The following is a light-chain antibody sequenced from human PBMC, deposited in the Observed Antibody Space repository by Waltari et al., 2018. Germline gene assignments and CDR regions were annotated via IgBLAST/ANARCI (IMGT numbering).Light chain of an antibody. J-gene: IGLJ2*01. CDR1: SSDVGGYNR. CDR3: TSYTSSGTLL. Sequence: QSALTQPPSVSGSPGQSVTISCTGTSSDVGGYNRVPWYQQPPGTAPKLMIYEVTYRPSGVPDRFSGSKSGNTASLTISGLQAEDEADYYCTSYTSSGTLLFGGGTKLTVV. V-gene: IGLV2-18*02. CDR2: EVT.